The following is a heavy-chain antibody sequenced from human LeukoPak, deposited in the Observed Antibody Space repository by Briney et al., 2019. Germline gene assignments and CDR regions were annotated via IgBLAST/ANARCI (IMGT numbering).Heavy chain of an antibody. CDR3: ARSMVRGVIITIDYYYMDV. J-gene: IGHJ6*03. Sequence: SVKVSCKASGGTFSSYAISWVRQAPGQGLEWMGGIIPIFGTANYAQKFQGRVTITTDESTSTAYMELSSLRSEDTGVYYCARSMVRGVIITIDYYYMDVWGKGTTVTVSS. D-gene: IGHD3-10*01. CDR1: GGTFSSYA. V-gene: IGHV1-69*05. CDR2: IIPIFGTA.